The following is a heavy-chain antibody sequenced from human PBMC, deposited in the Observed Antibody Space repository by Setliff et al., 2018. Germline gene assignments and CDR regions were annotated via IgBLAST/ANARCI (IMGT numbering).Heavy chain of an antibody. V-gene: IGHV4-4*02. CDR2: XXXXXXX. CDR3: AKGGGRYHSDS. CDR1: GASINSLSW. D-gene: IGHD1-1*01. J-gene: IGHJ4*02. Sequence: SETLSLTCTVSGASINSLSWWSWVRQPPGKGLEWIGXXXXXXXXXXXXXXHXXXXLKSXVTISIDKSNNQFSLKLTSMTAADTAVYYCAKGGGRYHSDSWGQGILVTVSS.